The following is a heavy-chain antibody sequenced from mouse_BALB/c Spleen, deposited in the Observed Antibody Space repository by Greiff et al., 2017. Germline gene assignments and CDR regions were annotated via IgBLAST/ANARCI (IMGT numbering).Heavy chain of an antibody. Sequence: EVQLQQSGPELVKPGASVKISCKASGFSFTGYFMNWVMQSHGKSLEWIGRINPYNGDTFYNQKFKGQATLTVDKSSSTAHMELRSLASEDSADYYCARGGRGYGPAYWGQGTLVTVSA. J-gene: IGHJ3*01. D-gene: IGHD3-2*02. V-gene: IGHV1-20*02. CDR2: INPYNGDT. CDR1: GFSFTGYF. CDR3: ARGGRGYGPAY.